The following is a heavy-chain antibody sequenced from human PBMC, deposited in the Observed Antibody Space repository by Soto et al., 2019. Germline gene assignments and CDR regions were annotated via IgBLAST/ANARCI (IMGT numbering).Heavy chain of an antibody. V-gene: IGHV3-48*01. D-gene: IGHD5-12*01. CDR2: ISSRSKTI. Sequence: GGSLRLCCATSGVTFSGYSMNWVRQAPGKGLEWLSYISSRSKTIFYADSVRGRFTVSRDNAENSLSLLMNSLRAEDTAVYYCAREDILGARSFDYWGQGTVVTVSS. CDR1: GVTFSGYS. CDR3: AREDILGARSFDY. J-gene: IGHJ4*02.